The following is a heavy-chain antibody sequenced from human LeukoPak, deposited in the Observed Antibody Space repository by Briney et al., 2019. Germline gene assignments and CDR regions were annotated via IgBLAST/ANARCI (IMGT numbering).Heavy chain of an antibody. CDR3: ANGLIEGAFDY. V-gene: IGHV5-51*01. D-gene: IGHD1-26*01. J-gene: IGHJ4*02. CDR2: IYPDDSDT. CDR1: RYSFTSYW. Sequence: GESLKISCKGSRYSFTSYWVAWVRQMPGKGLEWMGLIYPDDSDTRCSPSFEGQVTISADKSISTAYLQWRSLRASDTAMYYCANGLIEGAFDYWGQGTLVTVSS.